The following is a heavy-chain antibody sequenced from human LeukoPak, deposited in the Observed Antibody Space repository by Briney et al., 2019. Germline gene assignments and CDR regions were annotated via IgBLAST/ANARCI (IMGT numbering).Heavy chain of an antibody. Sequence: SETLSLTCTVSGGSISSSSYYWGWIRQPPGKGLEWIGSIYYSGSTYYNPSLKSRVTISVDTSKNQFSLKLSSVTAADTAVYYCARVVSGYSSNWGQGTLVTVSS. V-gene: IGHV4-39*07. CDR3: ARVVSGYSSN. D-gene: IGHD6-13*01. CDR1: GGSISSSSYY. CDR2: IYYSGST. J-gene: IGHJ4*02.